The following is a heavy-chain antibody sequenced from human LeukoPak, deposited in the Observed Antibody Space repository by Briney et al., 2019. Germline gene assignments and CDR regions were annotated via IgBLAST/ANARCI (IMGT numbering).Heavy chain of an antibody. CDR1: GGTFGSYA. Sequence: GASVKVSCKASGGTFGSYAISWVRQAPGQGLEWMGGIIPIFGTANYAQKFQGRVTITADESTSTAYMELSSLRSEDTAVYYCARLPLPYSSSPNFDYWGQGTLVTVSS. CDR3: ARLPLPYSSSPNFDY. D-gene: IGHD6-13*01. V-gene: IGHV1-69*13. CDR2: IIPIFGTA. J-gene: IGHJ4*02.